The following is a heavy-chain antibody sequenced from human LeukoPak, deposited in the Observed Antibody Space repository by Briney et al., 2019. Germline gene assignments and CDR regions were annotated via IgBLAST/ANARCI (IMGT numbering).Heavy chain of an antibody. CDR3: AKDRWVAAAGTSSPFDY. Sequence: GGSLRLSRAASGFTFSSYAMSWVRQAPGKGLEWVSAISGSGGSTYYADSVKGRFTISRDNSKNTLYLQMNSLRAEDTAVYYCAKDRWVAAAGTSSPFDYWGQGTLVTVSS. D-gene: IGHD6-13*01. J-gene: IGHJ4*02. CDR1: GFTFSSYA. CDR2: ISGSGGST. V-gene: IGHV3-23*01.